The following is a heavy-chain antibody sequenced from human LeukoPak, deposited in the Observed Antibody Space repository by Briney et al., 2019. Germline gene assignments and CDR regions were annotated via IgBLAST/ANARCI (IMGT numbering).Heavy chain of an antibody. CDR1: GITLSNYG. Sequence: GGSLRLSCAVSGITLSNYGMSWVRQAPGKGLEWVAGISDSGGRTNYADSVKGRFTISRDSPKNTLYLQMNSLRAEDTAVYFCAKRGVVIRVILVGFHKEAYYFDSWGQGALVTVSS. J-gene: IGHJ4*02. CDR3: AKRGVVIRVILVGFHKEAYYFDS. V-gene: IGHV3-23*01. D-gene: IGHD3-22*01. CDR2: ISDSGGRT.